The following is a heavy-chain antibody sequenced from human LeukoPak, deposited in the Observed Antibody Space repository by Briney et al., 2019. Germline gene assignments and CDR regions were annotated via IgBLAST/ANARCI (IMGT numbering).Heavy chain of an antibody. J-gene: IGHJ5*02. CDR1: GYTFTSYG. V-gene: IGHV1-18*01. Sequence: EASVKVSCKASGYTFTSYGISWVRQAPGQGLEWMGWISAYNGNTNYAQKLQGRVTMTTDTSTSTAYMELRSLRSDDTAVYYCAKFSEQQLVRWFDPWGQGTLVTVSS. CDR2: ISAYNGNT. CDR3: AKFSEQQLVRWFDP. D-gene: IGHD6-13*01.